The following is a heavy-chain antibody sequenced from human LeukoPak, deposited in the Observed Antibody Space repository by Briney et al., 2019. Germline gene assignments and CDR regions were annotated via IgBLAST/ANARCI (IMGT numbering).Heavy chain of an antibody. CDR2: INPNSGGT. J-gene: IGHJ6*03. CDR3: ARSRRGSGSYSLYYYYYYMDV. Sequence: GASVKVSCKASGYTFTGYYMHWVRQAPGQGLEWMGWINPNSGGTNYAQKFQGRVTMTRDTSISTAYMELSRLRSDDTAVYYCARSRRGSGSYSLYYYYYYMDVWGKGTTVTVSS. CDR1: GYTFTGYY. D-gene: IGHD1-26*01. V-gene: IGHV1-2*02.